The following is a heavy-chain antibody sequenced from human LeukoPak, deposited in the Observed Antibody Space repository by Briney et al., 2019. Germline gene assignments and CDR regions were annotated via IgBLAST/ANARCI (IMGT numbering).Heavy chain of an antibody. CDR3: ARTWSNVAVAGPSEYFQH. J-gene: IGHJ1*01. V-gene: IGHV3-30*03. Sequence: QSGGSLRLSCAASGFTFSSYGMHWVRQAPGKGLEWVAVISYDGSNKYYADSVKGRFTISRDNSKNTLYLQMNSLRAEDTAVYYCARTWSNVAVAGPSEYFQHWGQGTLVTVSS. CDR2: ISYDGSNK. D-gene: IGHD6-19*01. CDR1: GFTFSSYG.